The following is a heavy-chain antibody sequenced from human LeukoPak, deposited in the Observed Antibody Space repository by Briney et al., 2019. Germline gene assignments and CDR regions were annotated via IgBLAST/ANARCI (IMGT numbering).Heavy chain of an antibody. Sequence: ASVKVSCKASGYTFTSYDINWVRQATGQGLEWMGWMNPNSGNTGYAQKFQGRVTMTRNTSISTAYMELSSLRSEDTAVYYCARDFPIGYCSSTSCFPWGQGTLVTASS. J-gene: IGHJ5*02. CDR1: GYTFTSYD. V-gene: IGHV1-8*01. CDR3: ARDFPIGYCSSTSCFP. CDR2: MNPNSGNT. D-gene: IGHD2-2*01.